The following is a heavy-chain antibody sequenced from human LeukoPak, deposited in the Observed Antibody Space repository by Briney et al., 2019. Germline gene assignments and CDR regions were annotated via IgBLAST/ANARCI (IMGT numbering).Heavy chain of an antibody. CDR1: GGSISSGDYY. CDR3: ARDGGIQFESYY. V-gene: IGHV4-30-4*01. Sequence: SQTLSLTCTVSGGSISSGDYYWRWIRQPPGKGLEWIGYIYYSGSTYYNPSLKSRVTISVDTSKNQFSLKLSSVTAADTAVYYCARDGGIQFESYYWGQGTLVTVSS. D-gene: IGHD3-16*01. CDR2: IYYSGST. J-gene: IGHJ4*02.